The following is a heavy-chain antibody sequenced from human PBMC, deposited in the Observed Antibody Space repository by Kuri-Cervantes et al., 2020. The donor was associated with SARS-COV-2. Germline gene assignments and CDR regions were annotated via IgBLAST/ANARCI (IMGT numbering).Heavy chain of an antibody. Sequence: ASVKVSCKASGYTFTSYGISWVRQAPGQGLEWMGWISAYNGNTNYAQKLQGRVTMTTDTSTSTAYMELRSLRSDDTAVYYCARGESSSSLPIVFYIWGQGTMVTVSS. CDR3: ARGESSSSLPIVFYI. CDR1: GYTFTSYG. D-gene: IGHD6-6*01. V-gene: IGHV1-18*01. J-gene: IGHJ3*02. CDR2: ISAYNGNT.